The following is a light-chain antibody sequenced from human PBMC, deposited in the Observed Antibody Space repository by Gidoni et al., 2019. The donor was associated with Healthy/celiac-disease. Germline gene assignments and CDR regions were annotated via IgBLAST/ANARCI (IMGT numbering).Light chain of an antibody. Sequence: EIVLTQYPATLSLSPGERATLSCRASQSVSSYLAWYQQKPGQAPRLLIYDASNRATGIPARFSGSGSGTDFTLTISSLEPEDFVVYYCQQRSNWPPSLTFGGGTKVEIK. J-gene: IGKJ4*01. CDR3: QQRSNWPPSLT. CDR2: DAS. V-gene: IGKV3-11*01. CDR1: QSVSSY.